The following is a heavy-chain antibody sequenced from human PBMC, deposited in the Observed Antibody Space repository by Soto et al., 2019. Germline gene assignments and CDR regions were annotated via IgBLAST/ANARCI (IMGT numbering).Heavy chain of an antibody. D-gene: IGHD3-3*01. CDR2: ISNDGRNK. Sequence: GGSLRLSCAASGFTFSSSGMHWVRQAPGRGLYWVAMISNDGRNKHYADSVKGRFTISRDNSKNTLFLQMNSLGAEDTAIYYCAKYDFWSRYSMDVWGQGTTVTVSS. V-gene: IGHV3-30*18. J-gene: IGHJ6*02. CDR3: AKYDFWSRYSMDV. CDR1: GFTFSSSG.